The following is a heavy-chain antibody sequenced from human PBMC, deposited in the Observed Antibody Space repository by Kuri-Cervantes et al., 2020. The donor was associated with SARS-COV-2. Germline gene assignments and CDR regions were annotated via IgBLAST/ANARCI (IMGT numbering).Heavy chain of an antibody. V-gene: IGHV3-30*03. CDR2: ISYDGSNK. CDR3: AREGYYDSSGNYAATGMDV. CDR1: GFTFSSYG. D-gene: IGHD3-22*01. Sequence: LSLTCAASGFTFSSYGMHWVRQAPGKGLGWVAVISYDGSNKYYADSVKGRFTISRDNSQSTLYLQMNSLRTEDTAVYYCAREGYYDSSGNYAATGMDVWCKGTTVTVSS. J-gene: IGHJ6*03.